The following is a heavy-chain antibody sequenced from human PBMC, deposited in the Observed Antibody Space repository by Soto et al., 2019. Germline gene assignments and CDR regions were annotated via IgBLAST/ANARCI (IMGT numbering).Heavy chain of an antibody. Sequence: QVQLVESGGGVVQPGRSLRLSCAASGFTFSSYAIHWVRQAPGKGLEWVALISYDGSNKYYADSVKGRFTISRDNSKKMLYLPMNSLRTEDTAVYYCARDRRAAAGDWYFDLWGRGTLVTVSS. V-gene: IGHV3-30-3*01. CDR3: ARDRRAAAGDWYFDL. CDR2: ISYDGSNK. CDR1: GFTFSSYA. J-gene: IGHJ2*01. D-gene: IGHD6-13*01.